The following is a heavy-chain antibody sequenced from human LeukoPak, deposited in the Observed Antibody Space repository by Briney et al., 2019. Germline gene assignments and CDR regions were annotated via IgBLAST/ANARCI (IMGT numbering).Heavy chain of an antibody. J-gene: IGHJ4*02. CDR3: AGRRRGSSSWYYFDY. V-gene: IGHV4-59*08. Sequence: SETLSLTRTGSGGSISSYYWSWIRQPPAKGLEWIGYIYYSGSTNYNPSLKSRVTISVDTSKNQFSLKLSSVTAADTAVYYCAGRRRGSSSWYYFDYWGQGTLVTVSS. CDR1: GGSISSYY. CDR2: IYYSGST. D-gene: IGHD6-13*01.